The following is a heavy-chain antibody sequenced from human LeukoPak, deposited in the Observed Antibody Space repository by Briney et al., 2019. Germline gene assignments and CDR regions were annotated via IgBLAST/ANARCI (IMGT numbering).Heavy chain of an antibody. CDR2: IYYSGST. CDR3: ARGVVAATTGYNWFDP. D-gene: IGHD2-15*01. J-gene: IGHJ5*02. CDR1: GGSVSSSSYY. V-gene: IGHV4-39*01. Sequence: PSETLSLTCTVSGGSVSSSSYYWGWIRQPPGKGLEWIGSIYYSGSTYYNPSLKSRVTISVDTSKNQFSLKLSSVTAADTAVYYCARGVVAATTGYNWFDPWGQGTLVTVSS.